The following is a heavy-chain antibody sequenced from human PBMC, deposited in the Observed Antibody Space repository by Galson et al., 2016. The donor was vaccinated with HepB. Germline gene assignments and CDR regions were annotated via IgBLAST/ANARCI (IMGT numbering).Heavy chain of an antibody. Sequence: QSGAEVKKPGESLRISCKASGYSFTNYWIGWVRQVPGKGLEWVGVIYADDSDTRYSPSFQGQVTISVDKSLSTAYLQWSSLRASGSAMYYCARPISFDSSGYYYHWGQGTLVTVSS. V-gene: IGHV5-51*01. CDR1: GYSFTNYW. CDR3: ARPISFDSSGYYYH. J-gene: IGHJ5*02. CDR2: IYADDSDT. D-gene: IGHD3-22*01.